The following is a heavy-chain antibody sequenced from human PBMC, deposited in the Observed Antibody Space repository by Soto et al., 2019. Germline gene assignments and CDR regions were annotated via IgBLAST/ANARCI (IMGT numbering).Heavy chain of an antibody. CDR3: ARDFPYYYDSSGPFDY. Sequence: GGSLRLSCAASGFTFSSYSMNWVRQAPGKGLEWVSSISSSSSYIYYADSVKGRFTISRDNAKNSLYLQMNSLRAEDTAVYYCARDFPYYYDSSGPFDYWGQGTLVTVSS. V-gene: IGHV3-21*01. J-gene: IGHJ4*02. CDR2: ISSSSSYI. D-gene: IGHD3-22*01. CDR1: GFTFSSYS.